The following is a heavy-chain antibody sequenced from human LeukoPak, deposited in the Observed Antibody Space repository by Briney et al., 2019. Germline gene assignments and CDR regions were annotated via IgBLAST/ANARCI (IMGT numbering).Heavy chain of an antibody. V-gene: IGHV3-33*01. CDR3: ARAVGGDYVDTYYFDY. Sequence: GRSLTLSCAASGFTFSSYGMHWVRQAPGKGLEWVAVIWYDGSNKYYADSVKGRFTISRDNSKNTLYLQMNSLRAEDTAVYYCARAVGGDYVDTYYFDYWGQGTLGTVSS. D-gene: IGHD4-17*01. J-gene: IGHJ4*02. CDR2: IWYDGSNK. CDR1: GFTFSSYG.